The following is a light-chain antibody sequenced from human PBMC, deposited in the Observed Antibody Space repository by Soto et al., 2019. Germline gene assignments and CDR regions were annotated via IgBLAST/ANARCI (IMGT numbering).Light chain of an antibody. CDR2: GAS. CDR3: QQYVSSPRT. Sequence: EIVLTQSPGTLSLSPGERATLSCRASQSVSSYLAWYQQKPGQAPRLLIYGASSRATGIPDRFSGSGSGTDFTLTISRLEPEDFAVYYCQQYVSSPRTFGQGTKLEIK. J-gene: IGKJ2*01. CDR1: QSVSSY. V-gene: IGKV3-20*01.